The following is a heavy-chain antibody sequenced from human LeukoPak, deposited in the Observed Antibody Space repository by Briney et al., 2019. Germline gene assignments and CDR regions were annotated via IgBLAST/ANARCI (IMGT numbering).Heavy chain of an antibody. J-gene: IGHJ4*02. CDR3: AKSGSRETVDY. Sequence: GGSLRLSCAASGFTFSDYYMSWIRQTPGKGLECVSTIRGSDSRTYYADSVKGRFTISRDNSTNTLYLQMNSLRAGDTAVYYCAKSGSRETVDYWGQGTLVTVSS. CDR2: IRGSDSRT. CDR1: GFTFSDYY. D-gene: IGHD6-25*01. V-gene: IGHV3-23*01.